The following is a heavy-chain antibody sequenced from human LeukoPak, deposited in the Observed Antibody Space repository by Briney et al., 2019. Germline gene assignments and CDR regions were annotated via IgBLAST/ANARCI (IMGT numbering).Heavy chain of an antibody. D-gene: IGHD3-22*01. CDR3: ARFHRPDSSGYYYVSLDY. CDR2: IYYSGST. J-gene: IGHJ4*02. CDR1: GGSISSGDYY. Sequence: SETLSLTCTVSGGSISSGDYYWSWIRQPPGKGLERIGYIYYSGSTYYNPSLKSRVTISVDTSKNQFSLKLSSVTAADTAVYYCARFHRPDSSGYYYVSLDYWGQGTLVTVSS. V-gene: IGHV4-30-4*01.